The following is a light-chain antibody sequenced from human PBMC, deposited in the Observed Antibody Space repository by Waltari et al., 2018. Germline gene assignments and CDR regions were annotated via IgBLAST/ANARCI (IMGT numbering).Light chain of an antibody. CDR2: GAS. CDR3: QQYGSSRAT. CDR1: QSVSSSY. J-gene: IGKJ3*01. Sequence: EIVLTQSPGTLSLSPGERATLSCRASQSVSSSYLAWYQQKPGQAPRLLIYGASSRATGSPDRFSGSGSGTDCTLTISRLEPEDFAVYYCQQYGSSRATFGPGTKVDIK. V-gene: IGKV3-20*01.